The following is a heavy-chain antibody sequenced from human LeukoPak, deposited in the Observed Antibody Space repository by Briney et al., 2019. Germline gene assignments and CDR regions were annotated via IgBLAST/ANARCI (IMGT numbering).Heavy chain of an antibody. J-gene: IGHJ4*02. CDR2: ISGSGGST. D-gene: IGHD1-26*01. CDR3: AIGGTYSFDS. Sequence: GGSLRLSCAASGFTFASYAMNWVRQAPGKGLEWVSGISGSGGSTSYADSVKGRFTISRDNSKNTLYLQMNSLRAEDTAVYYCAIGGTYSFDSWGQGTLVTVSS. CDR1: GFTFASYA. V-gene: IGHV3-23*01.